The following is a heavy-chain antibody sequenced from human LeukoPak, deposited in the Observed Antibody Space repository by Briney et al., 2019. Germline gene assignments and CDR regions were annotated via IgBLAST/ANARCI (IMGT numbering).Heavy chain of an antibody. CDR1: EFAFSSYS. V-gene: IGHV3-48*01. Sequence: PGGSLRLSCAASEFAFSSYSMNWVRQAPGKGLEWVSYITNNGNSKSYADSVKGRFTISRDNSKNTLYLQMHSLRAEDTAVYYCAKDRGTYYFYFDYWGQGTLLTVSS. CDR3: AKDRGTYYFYFDY. J-gene: IGHJ4*02. D-gene: IGHD1-26*01. CDR2: ITNNGNSK.